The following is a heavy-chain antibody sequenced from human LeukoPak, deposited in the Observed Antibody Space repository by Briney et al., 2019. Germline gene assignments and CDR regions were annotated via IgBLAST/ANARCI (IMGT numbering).Heavy chain of an antibody. Sequence: AGGFLRLSCAASGFTFDDYAMHWVRQAPGKGLEWVSGISWNSGSIGYADSVKGRFTISRDNAKNSLYLQMNSLRAEDTALYYCAKDITVGSSSYYGMDVWGQGTTVTVSS. D-gene: IGHD6-13*01. J-gene: IGHJ6*02. V-gene: IGHV3-9*01. CDR2: ISWNSGSI. CDR1: GFTFDDYA. CDR3: AKDITVGSSSYYGMDV.